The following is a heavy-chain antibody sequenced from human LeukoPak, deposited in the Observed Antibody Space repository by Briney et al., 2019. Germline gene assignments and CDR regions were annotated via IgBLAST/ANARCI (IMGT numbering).Heavy chain of an antibody. CDR2: INPNGGGT. V-gene: IGHV1-2*02. J-gene: IGHJ6*02. CDR1: GYTFTGYF. CDR3: ARYLPAYSLDYGMDV. Sequence: ASVKVSCKASGYTFTGYFIHWIRQAPGQGLEWMGWINPNGGGTNSAQKFQGRVTMTRDTSISTAYMELSRLRSDDTAVYYCARYLPAYSLDYGMDVWGQGTTVTVSS. D-gene: IGHD4-11*01.